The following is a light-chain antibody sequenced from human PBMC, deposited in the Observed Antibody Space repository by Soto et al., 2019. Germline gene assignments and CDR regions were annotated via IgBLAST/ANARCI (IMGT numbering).Light chain of an antibody. J-gene: IGLJ1*01. V-gene: IGLV2-14*03. Sequence: QSALTQPASVSGSPGQSIAICCTGTSSDVGGYNYVTWYQQHPGKAPKLMIYDVSNRPSGVSDRFSVSKSGNTASLTISGLQAEDEGDYYCNSYTSSSTYVFGTGTKVTVL. CDR3: NSYTSSSTYV. CDR1: SSDVGGYNY. CDR2: DVS.